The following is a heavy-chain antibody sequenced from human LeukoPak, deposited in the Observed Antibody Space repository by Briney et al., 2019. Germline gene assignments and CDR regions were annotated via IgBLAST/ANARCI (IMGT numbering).Heavy chain of an antibody. V-gene: IGHV1-18*01. CDR3: ARDRSSGSHWYFDL. CDR1: GYTFTSYV. CDR2: ISAYNGNT. J-gene: IGHJ2*01. Sequence: GASVKVSCKASGYTFTSYVISWVRQAPGQGLEWMGWISAYNGNTNYAQKLQGRVTITTDTSTSTAYMEPRSLRSDDTAVYYCARDRSSGSHWYFDLWGRGTLVTVSS. D-gene: IGHD6-19*01.